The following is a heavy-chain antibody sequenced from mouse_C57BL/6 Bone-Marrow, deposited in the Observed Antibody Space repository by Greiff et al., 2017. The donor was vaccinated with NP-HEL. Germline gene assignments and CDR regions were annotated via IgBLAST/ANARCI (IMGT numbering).Heavy chain of an antibody. CDR2: ISDGGSYT. CDR3: ARGYYGNSFAY. Sequence: EVKLVESGGGLVKPGGSLKLSCAASGFTFSSYAMSWVRQTPEKRLEWVATISDGGSYTYYPDNVKGRFTISRDNAKNNLYLQMSHLKSEDTAMYYCARGYYGNSFAYWGQGTLVTVSA. J-gene: IGHJ3*01. CDR1: GFTFSSYA. D-gene: IGHD2-1*01. V-gene: IGHV5-4*03.